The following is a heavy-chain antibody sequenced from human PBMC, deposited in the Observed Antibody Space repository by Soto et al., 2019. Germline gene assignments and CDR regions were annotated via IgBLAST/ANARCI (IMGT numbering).Heavy chain of an antibody. CDR1: GYTFSGFY. Sequence: ASVKGSCKPSGYTFSGFYIHWVRQAPGQGLESMGWIYPDSGGTDYAQKFQGRVTMTRDTSISTAYMELSRLRSDDTAVYYCARGGGSSRWGMDVWGQGTTVTVSS. V-gene: IGHV1-2*02. D-gene: IGHD6-6*01. CDR3: ARGGGSSRWGMDV. J-gene: IGHJ6*02. CDR2: IYPDSGGT.